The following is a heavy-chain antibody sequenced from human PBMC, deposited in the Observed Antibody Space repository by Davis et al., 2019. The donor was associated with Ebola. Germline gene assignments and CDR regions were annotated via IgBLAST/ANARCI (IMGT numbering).Heavy chain of an antibody. V-gene: IGHV4-38-2*01. CDR2: IYYSGST. D-gene: IGHD4-17*01. J-gene: IGHJ5*02. CDR1: GFTVSSNY. CDR3: ARHPPNTVTTPFDP. Sequence: MPGGSLRLSCAASGFTVSSNYMSWVRQAPGKGLEWIGSIYYSGSTYYNPSLKSRVTISVDTSKNQFSLKLSSVTAADTAVYYCARHPPNTVTTPFDPWGQGTLVTVSS.